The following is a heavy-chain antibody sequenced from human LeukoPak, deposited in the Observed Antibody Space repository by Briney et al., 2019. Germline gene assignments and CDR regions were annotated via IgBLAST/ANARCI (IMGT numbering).Heavy chain of an antibody. CDR2: IYTSGST. D-gene: IGHD1-26*01. J-gene: IGHJ3*02. V-gene: IGHV4-4*07. CDR3: ARDWGATTSGSDAFDI. CDR1: GGSISSYY. Sequence: AETLSLTCTVSGGSISSYYWRWIRQPAGKGREGIGRIYTSGSTNYNPSLKSRVTMSVDTSKNHFSLKLSSVTAADTAVYYCARDWGATTSGSDAFDIWGQGTMVTVSS.